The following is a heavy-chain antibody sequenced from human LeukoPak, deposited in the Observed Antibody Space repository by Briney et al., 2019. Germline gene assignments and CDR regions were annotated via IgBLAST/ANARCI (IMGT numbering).Heavy chain of an antibody. V-gene: IGHV3-7*01. CDR3: ARSAAGLDH. CDR2: INEDGSAK. Sequence: GGSLRLSCAASGFTFSSYAMSWVRQAPGEGPEWLANINEDGSAKFYVDSVRGRLTISRDNAKNSLYLQVNRLRVEDTAIYYCARSAAGLDHWGQGTLVTVSS. CDR1: GFTFSSYA. D-gene: IGHD5-12*01. J-gene: IGHJ4*02.